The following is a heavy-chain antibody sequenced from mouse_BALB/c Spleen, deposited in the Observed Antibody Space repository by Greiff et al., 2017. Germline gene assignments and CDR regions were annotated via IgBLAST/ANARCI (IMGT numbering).Heavy chain of an antibody. CDR2: ISSGGGST. CDR3: ARHQGYGNYDWYFDV. V-gene: IGHV5-12-1*01. J-gene: IGHJ1*01. CDR1: GFAFSSYD. Sequence: EVMLVESGGGLVKPGGSLKLSCAASGFAFSSYDMSWVRQTPEKRLEWVAYISSGGGSTYYPDTVKGRFTISRDNAKNTLYLQMSSLKSEDTAMYYCARHQGYGNYDWYFDVWGAGTTVTVSS. D-gene: IGHD2-1*01.